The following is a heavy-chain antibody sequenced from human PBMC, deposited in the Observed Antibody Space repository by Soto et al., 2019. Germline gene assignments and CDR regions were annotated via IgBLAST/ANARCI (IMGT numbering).Heavy chain of an antibody. D-gene: IGHD1-1*01. V-gene: IGHV1-8*01. CDR3: ARRAETNGWNGFGADKYYFDF. CDR1: GYTFTNYD. Sequence: QVQLVQSGAEVRKPGASVKVSCEASGYTFTNYDIYWVRQATGQGLEWMGWMNPNTGNSGYAQKFQGRVTMTSDTSISTAHMELSSLRSEDTAVYYCARRAETNGWNGFGADKYYFDFWGQGTLVTVSS. CDR2: MNPNTGNS. J-gene: IGHJ4*02.